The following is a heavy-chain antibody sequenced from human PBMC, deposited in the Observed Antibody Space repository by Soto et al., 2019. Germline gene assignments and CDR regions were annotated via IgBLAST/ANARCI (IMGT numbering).Heavy chain of an antibody. CDR2: IYSGGST. CDR1: GFTVSSNY. D-gene: IGHD6-6*01. V-gene: IGHV3-53*04. J-gene: IGHJ6*02. CDR3: ARDSGSIEARALTGIVDV. Sequence: GGSLRLSCAASGFTVSSNYMSWVRQAPGKGLEWVSVIYSGGSTYYADSVKGRFTISRHNAKNTLYLQMNSLRAEDTAAYYYARDSGSIEARALTGIVDVWGQGTTVTVSS.